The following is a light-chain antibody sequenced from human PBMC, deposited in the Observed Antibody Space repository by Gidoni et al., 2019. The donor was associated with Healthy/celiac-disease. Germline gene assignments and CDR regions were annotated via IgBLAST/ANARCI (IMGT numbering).Light chain of an antibody. CDR2: AAS. CDR1: QSISSY. Sequence: DIQMTQSPSSLSASVGDRVTITCRASQSISSYLNWYQQKPGKAPKLLNYAASSLQSGVPSRFSGSGSGTDFTLTISSLQPEDFATYYCQQSYSTLSITFXQXTRLXIK. CDR3: QQSYSTLSIT. J-gene: IGKJ5*01. V-gene: IGKV1-39*01.